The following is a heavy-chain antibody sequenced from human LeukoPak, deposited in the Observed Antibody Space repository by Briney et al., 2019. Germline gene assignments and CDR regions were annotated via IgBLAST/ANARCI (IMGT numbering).Heavy chain of an antibody. CDR1: GYTFNSHG. Sequence: ASVKVSCKASGYTFNSHGVSWVRQAPGQGLEWMGWISAYNGNTNYAQNLQGRVTMTTDTSTSTAYMELRSLRSDDTAVYYCASSLGITGTNWFDPWGQGTLVTVSS. CDR3: ASSLGITGTNWFDP. CDR2: ISAYNGNT. V-gene: IGHV1-18*01. D-gene: IGHD1-7*01. J-gene: IGHJ5*02.